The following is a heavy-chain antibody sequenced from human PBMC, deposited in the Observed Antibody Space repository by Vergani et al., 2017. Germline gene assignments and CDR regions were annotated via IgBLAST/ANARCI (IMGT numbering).Heavy chain of an antibody. D-gene: IGHD5-18*01. Sequence: EVQLLESGGGLVQPGGSLRLSCAASGFTFSSYAMSWVRQAPGKGLEWVSAISGSGGSTYYADSVKGRSTISRDNSKNTLYLQMNSLRAEDTAVYYCAKDRRYSYGPFDYWGQGTLVTVSS. CDR2: ISGSGGST. CDR1: GFTFSSYA. V-gene: IGHV3-23*01. CDR3: AKDRRYSYGPFDY. J-gene: IGHJ4*02.